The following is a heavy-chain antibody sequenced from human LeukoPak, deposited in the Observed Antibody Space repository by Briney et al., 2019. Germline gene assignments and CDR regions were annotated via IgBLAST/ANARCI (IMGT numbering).Heavy chain of an antibody. CDR2: ISGSGGYI. V-gene: IGHV3-21*04. CDR1: GFTFSTYS. Sequence: GGSLRLSCAASGFTFSTYSMNWVRQAPGKGLEWVSSISGSGGYIKYADSVRGRFTLSRDNSKNTLYLHMNSLRVEDTAVYYCARGRPPYYFDYWGQGTLVTVSS. CDR3: ARGRPPYYFDY. J-gene: IGHJ4*02.